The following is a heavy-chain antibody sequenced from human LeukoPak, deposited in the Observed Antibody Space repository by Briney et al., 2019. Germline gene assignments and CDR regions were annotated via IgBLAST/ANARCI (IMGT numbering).Heavy chain of an antibody. CDR1: GFTFSSYG. CDR2: ISYDGSNK. Sequence: PGGSLRLSCAASGFTFSSYGMHWVRQAPGKGLEWVAVISYDGSNKYFADSVKGRFTISRDNSKNTLYLQMNSLRPEDTAMYYCAKAQGSGSYFPQDYWGQGTLVTVSS. J-gene: IGHJ4*02. V-gene: IGHV3-30*18. CDR3: AKAQGSGSYFPQDY. D-gene: IGHD3-10*01.